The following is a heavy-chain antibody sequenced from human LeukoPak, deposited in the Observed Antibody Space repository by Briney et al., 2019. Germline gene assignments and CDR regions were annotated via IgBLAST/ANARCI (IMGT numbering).Heavy chain of an antibody. J-gene: IGHJ4*02. D-gene: IGHD3-10*01. V-gene: IGHV3-11*04. CDR3: ATYGGDY. CDR1: AFTFSNAW. CDR2: INSPGTTI. Sequence: GGSLRLSCAASAFTFSNAWMNWVRQAPGKGLEWLSYINSPGTTIYYADSVRGRFTISRDNAKNSLYLQMNSLRAEEAAVYYCATYGGDYWGQGTLVTVSS.